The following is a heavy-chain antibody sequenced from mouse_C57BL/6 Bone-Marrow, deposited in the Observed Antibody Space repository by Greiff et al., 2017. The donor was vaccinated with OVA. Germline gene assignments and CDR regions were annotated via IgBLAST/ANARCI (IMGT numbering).Heavy chain of an antibody. J-gene: IGHJ4*01. Sequence: VQLQQSGPELVKPGASVKISCKASGYTFTDYYMNWVKQSHGKSLEWIGDINPNNGGTSYNQKFKGKATLTVDKSSSTAYMELRSLTSEDSAVYYCARSNYAYYYAMDYWGQGTSVTVSS. CDR2: INPNNGGT. V-gene: IGHV1-26*01. CDR3: ARSNYAYYYAMDY. D-gene: IGHD2-5*01. CDR1: GYTFTDYY.